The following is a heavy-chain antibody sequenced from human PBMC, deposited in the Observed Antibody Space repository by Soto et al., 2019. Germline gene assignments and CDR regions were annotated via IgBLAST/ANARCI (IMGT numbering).Heavy chain of an antibody. J-gene: IGHJ5*02. Sequence: SETLSLTCTVSGGSISSGGYYWSWIRQHPGKGLEWIGYIYYSGSTYYNPSLKSRDTISVDTSKNQFSLKLSSVTAADTAVYYCARSGYYYDSSGYSESDWFDPWGQGTLVTVSS. V-gene: IGHV4-31*03. CDR2: IYYSGST. CDR3: ARSGYYYDSSGYSESDWFDP. CDR1: GGSISSGGYY. D-gene: IGHD3-22*01.